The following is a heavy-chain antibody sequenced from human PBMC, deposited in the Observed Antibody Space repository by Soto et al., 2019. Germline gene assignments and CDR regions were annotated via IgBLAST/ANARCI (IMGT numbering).Heavy chain of an antibody. CDR1: GYTFTGHF. CDR2: INPNSGVT. D-gene: IGHD3-3*01. CDR3: ARGGGTILAPLP. Sequence: GASVKVSCKASGYTFTGHFMHWVRQAPGQGLEWMGYINPNSGVTKYAQKFQGRVTLTRDTSINTAYMEMTMLTSDDTAVYYCARGGGTILAPLPWGQGTLVTVSS. J-gene: IGHJ5*02. V-gene: IGHV1-2*02.